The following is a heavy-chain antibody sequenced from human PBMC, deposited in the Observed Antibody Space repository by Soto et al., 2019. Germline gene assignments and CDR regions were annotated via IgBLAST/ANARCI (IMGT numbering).Heavy chain of an antibody. CDR2: ISGSGGST. CDR1: GFTFSSYA. CDR3: AKWGYCSSTSCYAYYGMDV. D-gene: IGHD2-2*01. Sequence: PGGSLRLSCAASGFTFSSYAMSWVRQAPGKGLEWVSAISGSGGSTYYADSVKGRFTISRDNSKNTLYLQMNSLRAEDTAVYYCAKWGYCSSTSCYAYYGMDVWGQGTTVTVSS. J-gene: IGHJ6*02. V-gene: IGHV3-23*01.